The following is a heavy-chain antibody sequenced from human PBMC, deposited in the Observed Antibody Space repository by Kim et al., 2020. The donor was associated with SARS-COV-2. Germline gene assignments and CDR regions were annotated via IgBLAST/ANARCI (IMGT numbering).Heavy chain of an antibody. CDR1: GYTFSSYG. D-gene: IGHD3-10*01. V-gene: IGHV1-18*01. CDR3: ARGPRGFTMVRGRNDY. CDR2: ISVYNGNT. J-gene: IGHJ4*02. Sequence: ASVKVSCKASGYTFSSYGITWVRQAPGKGLEWMGWISVYNGNTKYAQKLQGRVTMTTDTSTSTAYMELRSLRSDDTAVYFCARGPRGFTMVRGRNDYWGQGTLVTVSS.